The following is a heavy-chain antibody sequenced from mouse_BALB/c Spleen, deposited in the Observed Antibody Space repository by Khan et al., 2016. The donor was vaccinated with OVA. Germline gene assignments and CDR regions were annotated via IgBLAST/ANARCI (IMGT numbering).Heavy chain of an antibody. Sequence: EVELVESGGDLVKPGGSLKLSCVASGFTFSTYGMSWVRQTPEKRLEWVATISTGGTYTYYPDSVKGRFTISRDNAKNTLYLQLSSLKSEDTAIYYCSRLAYYYNSEGFAYWGQGTLVSVSA. CDR1: GFTFSTYG. CDR2: ISTGGTYT. CDR3: SRLAYYYNSEGFAY. V-gene: IGHV5-6*01. J-gene: IGHJ3*01. D-gene: IGHD1-1*01.